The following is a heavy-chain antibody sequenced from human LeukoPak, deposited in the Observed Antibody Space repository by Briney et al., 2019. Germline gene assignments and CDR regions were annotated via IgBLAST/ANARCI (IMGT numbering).Heavy chain of an antibody. CDR1: GGSISSSSYY. Sequence: PSETLSLTCTVSGGSISSSSYYWGWIRQPPGKGLEWIGNIYYSGSTYYNPSLKSRVTISVDTSKNQFSLKLSSVTAADTAVYYCARQRHSGGSADWFDPWGQGTLVTVSS. J-gene: IGHJ5*02. CDR3: ARQRHSGGSADWFDP. CDR2: IYYSGST. D-gene: IGHD3-10*01. V-gene: IGHV4-39*07.